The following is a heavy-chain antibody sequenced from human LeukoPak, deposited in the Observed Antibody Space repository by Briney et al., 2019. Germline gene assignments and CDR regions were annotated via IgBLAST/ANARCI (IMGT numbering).Heavy chain of an antibody. J-gene: IGHJ4*02. Sequence: PGGSLRLSCAASKFTFVNYAMSWVRQAPGKGLEWVSTISGSGDATYYADSVKGRFTISRDNSKSTLYLQMNSLRAEDTALYYCARAYCYDSGSYYGHFDYWGRGTLVTVSS. D-gene: IGHD3-10*01. V-gene: IGHV3-23*01. CDR3: ARAYCYDSGSYYGHFDY. CDR1: KFTFVNYA. CDR2: ISGSGDAT.